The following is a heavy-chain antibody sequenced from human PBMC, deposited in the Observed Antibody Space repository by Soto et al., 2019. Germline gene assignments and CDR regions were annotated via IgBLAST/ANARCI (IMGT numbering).Heavy chain of an antibody. CDR3: AKSRWELLSYFDY. J-gene: IGHJ4*02. CDR1: GFTFSSYG. D-gene: IGHD1-26*01. Sequence: GGSLRLSCAASGFTFSSYGMHWVRQAPGKGLEWVAVISYDGSNKYYADSVKGRFTISRDNSKNTLYLQMNSLRAEDTAVYYCAKSRWELLSYFDYWGQGTLVTVSS. V-gene: IGHV3-30*18. CDR2: ISYDGSNK.